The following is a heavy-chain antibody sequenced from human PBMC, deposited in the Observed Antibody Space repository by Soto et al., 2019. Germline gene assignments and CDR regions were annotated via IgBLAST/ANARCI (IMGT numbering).Heavy chain of an antibody. J-gene: IGHJ4*02. Sequence: SETLALTCAVSGDSMRGYAWHWFRRPPGGRLEFIGCISYTGSADYSPSLKSRVTMSVDTSQNKFSLKLSSVTAADTAVYYCLRSHGGYWGQGVQVTVSS. CDR3: LRSHGGY. V-gene: IGHV4-59*01. CDR1: GDSMRGYA. CDR2: ISYTGSA.